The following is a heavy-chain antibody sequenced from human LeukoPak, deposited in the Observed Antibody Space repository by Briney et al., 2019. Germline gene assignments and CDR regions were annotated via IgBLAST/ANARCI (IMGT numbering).Heavy chain of an antibody. CDR1: GYTFTGYY. Sequence: ASMKVSCKASGYTFTGYYMHWVRQAPGQGLEWMGWINPNSGGTNYAQKFQGRVTMTRDTSISTAYMELSRLRSDDTAVYYCARAAIDYGDYDYWGQGTLVTVSS. D-gene: IGHD4-17*01. CDR2: INPNSGGT. V-gene: IGHV1-2*02. CDR3: ARAAIDYGDYDY. J-gene: IGHJ4*02.